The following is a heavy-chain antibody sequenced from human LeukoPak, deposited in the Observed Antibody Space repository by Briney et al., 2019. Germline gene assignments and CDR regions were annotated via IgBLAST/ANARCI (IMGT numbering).Heavy chain of an antibody. CDR1: GFTFSSYA. D-gene: IGHD3-9*01. Sequence: PGGSLTLSCTASGFTFSSYAMHWVRQAPGKGLEWVAVISYGGSNKSYAASVKGRFTISRDNSENTLYLQINSLRVEDTAVYYCARDTPTAGYHLDYWGQGTLVTVSS. J-gene: IGHJ4*02. V-gene: IGHV3-30*04. CDR2: ISYGGSNK. CDR3: ARDTPTAGYHLDY.